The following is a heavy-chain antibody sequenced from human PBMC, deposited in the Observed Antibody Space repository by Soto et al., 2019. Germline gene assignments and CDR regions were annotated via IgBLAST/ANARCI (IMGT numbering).Heavy chain of an antibody. CDR3: AREAAPGEIVVVTPIKRNTDY. CDR2: IWYDGSNK. V-gene: IGHV3-33*01. Sequence: PGGSLRLSCAASGFTFSSYGMHWVRQAPGKGLEGVAVIWYDGSNKYYADSVKGRFTISRDNSKNTLYLQMNSLRAEDTAVYYCAREAAPGEIVVVTPIKRNTDYPGQATLVTVSS. D-gene: IGHD2-21*02. CDR1: GFTFSSYG. J-gene: IGHJ4*02.